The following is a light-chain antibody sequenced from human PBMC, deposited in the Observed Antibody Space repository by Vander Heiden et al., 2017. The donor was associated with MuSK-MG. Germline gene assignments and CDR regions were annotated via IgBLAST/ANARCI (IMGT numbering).Light chain of an antibody. CDR2: DIH. Sequence: QSVLTQPPSVPSATGQRDTISCSGGSFNIGNNFVSWYQQVPGTPPNLLIYDIHKRPSGIPDRFSASKSGTSATLAITGLQTADEAIYYCGTWDTSLSPSWVFGGGTKLTVL. J-gene: IGLJ3*02. CDR3: GTWDTSLSPSWV. CDR1: SFNIGNNF. V-gene: IGLV1-51*01.